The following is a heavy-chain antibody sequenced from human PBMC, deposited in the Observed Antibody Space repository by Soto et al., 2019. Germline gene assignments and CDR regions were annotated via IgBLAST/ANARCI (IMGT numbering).Heavy chain of an antibody. Sequence: TLSLTCAVSGGSISSGGYSWSWIRQPPGKGLEWIGYIYHSGSTYYNPSLKSRVTISVDRSKNQFSLKLSSVTAADTAVYYCARGSPVAPDYWGQGTLVTVSS. V-gene: IGHV4-30-2*01. J-gene: IGHJ4*02. CDR1: GGSISSGGYS. CDR2: IYHSGST. CDR3: ARGSPVAPDY. D-gene: IGHD2-15*01.